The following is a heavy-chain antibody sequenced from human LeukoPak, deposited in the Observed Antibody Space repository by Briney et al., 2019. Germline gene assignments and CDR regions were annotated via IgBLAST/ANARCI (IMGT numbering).Heavy chain of an antibody. CDR2: IYYSGST. Sequence: PSETLSLTCTVSGGSISSSSYYWGWIRQPPGKGLEWIGSIYYSGSTYYNPSLKSRVTISVDTSKNQFSLKLSSVTAADTAVYYCARVVATDSSGLFDYWGQGTLVTVSS. D-gene: IGHD3-22*01. CDR3: ARVVATDSSGLFDY. J-gene: IGHJ4*02. CDR1: GGSISSSSYY. V-gene: IGHV4-39*01.